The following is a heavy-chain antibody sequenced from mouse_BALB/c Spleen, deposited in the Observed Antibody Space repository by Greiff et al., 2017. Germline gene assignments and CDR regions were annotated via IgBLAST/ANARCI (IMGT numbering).Heavy chain of an antibody. CDR3: ARRYYDYDRGYYFDY. V-gene: IGHV3-8*02. D-gene: IGHD2-4*01. Sequence: VQLQQSGPSLVKPSQTLSLTCSVTGDSITSGYWNWIRKFPGNKLEYMGYISYSGSTYYNPSLKSRISITRDTSKNQYYLQLNSVTTEDTATYYCARRYYDYDRGYYFDYWGQGTTLTVSS. CDR1: GDSITSGY. J-gene: IGHJ2*01. CDR2: ISYSGST.